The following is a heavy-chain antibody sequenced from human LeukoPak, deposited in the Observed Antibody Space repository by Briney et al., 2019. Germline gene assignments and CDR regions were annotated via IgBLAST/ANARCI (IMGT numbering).Heavy chain of an antibody. J-gene: IGHJ4*02. CDR2: ISAYNSNT. D-gene: IGHD3-22*01. V-gene: IGHV1-18*01. CDR3: ARGGEIGVWYYYDSSGYYFDY. CDR1: GYTFTSYG. Sequence: ASVKVSCKASGYTFTSYGISWVRQAPGQGLEWMGWISAYNSNTNYPQKLQGRVTMTTDTSTSTAYMELRNLRSDDTAVYYCARGGEIGVWYYYDSSGYYFDYWGQGTLVTVSS.